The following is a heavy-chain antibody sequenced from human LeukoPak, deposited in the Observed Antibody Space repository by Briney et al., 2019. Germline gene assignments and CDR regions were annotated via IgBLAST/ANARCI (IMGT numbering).Heavy chain of an antibody. J-gene: IGHJ3*02. D-gene: IGHD3-22*01. V-gene: IGHV4-4*02. CDR1: GGSISSSNW. Sequence: SGTLSLTCAVSGGSISSSNWWSWVRQPPGKGLEWIGEIYHSGSTNYNPSLKSRVTISVDKSKNQFSLKLSSVTAADTAVYYCARAVTYYYDSSGYPSDAFDIWGQGTMVTVSS. CDR3: ARAVTYYYDSSGYPSDAFDI. CDR2: IYHSGST.